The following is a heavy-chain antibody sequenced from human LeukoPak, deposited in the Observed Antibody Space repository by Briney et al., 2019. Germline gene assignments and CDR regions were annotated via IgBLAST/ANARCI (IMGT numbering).Heavy chain of an antibody. J-gene: IGHJ4*02. Sequence: PSETLSLTCAVSGGSISSGGYSWSWIRQPPGKGLEWIGYISHSGSTYYSPSLKSRVTISVDKSKNQFSLEMTSVTAADTAVYYCAREGVYFDYWGQGTLVTVSS. CDR2: ISHSGST. CDR3: AREGVYFDY. CDR1: GGSISSGGYS. D-gene: IGHD3-16*01. V-gene: IGHV4-30-2*01.